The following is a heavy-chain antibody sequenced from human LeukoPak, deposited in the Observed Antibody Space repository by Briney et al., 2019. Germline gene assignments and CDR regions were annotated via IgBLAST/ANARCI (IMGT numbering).Heavy chain of an antibody. Sequence: GRSLRLSCAASGFTFSSYGMHWVRQAPGKGLEWVAVIWYDGSNKYYADSVKGRFTISRDNSKNTLYLQMNSLRAEDTAVYYCAKDSSSWYSRYFDYWGQGTLVTVSS. V-gene: IGHV3-33*06. D-gene: IGHD6-13*01. J-gene: IGHJ4*02. CDR3: AKDSSSWYSRYFDY. CDR1: GFTFSSYG. CDR2: IWYDGSNK.